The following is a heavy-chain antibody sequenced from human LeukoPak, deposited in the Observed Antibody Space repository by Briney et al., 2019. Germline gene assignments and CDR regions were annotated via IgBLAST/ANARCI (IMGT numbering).Heavy chain of an antibody. V-gene: IGHV4-34*01. J-gene: IGHJ6*03. CDR1: GGSFSNYY. CDR2: INDSERI. CDR3: VRRWNYGIYYHIDV. Sequence: SETLSLTCAVYGGSFSNYYWGWIRQSPVKGLEWIGEINDSERIIYNPSLKSRVTISVDMSKNQFSLRLNSATAADTAIYYCVRRWNYGIYYHIDVWGKGTTVTVPS. D-gene: IGHD1-7*01.